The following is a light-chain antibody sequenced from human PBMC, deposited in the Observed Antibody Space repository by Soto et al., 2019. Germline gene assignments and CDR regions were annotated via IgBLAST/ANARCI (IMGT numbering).Light chain of an antibody. V-gene: IGLV1-47*02. J-gene: IGLJ1*01. CDR1: SSNMGRNY. CDR3: AVWDDRLSGYV. CDR2: GNN. Sequence: QSVLTQPPSASETPGQRVTISCSGRSSNMGRNYVCWYQQLPGTAPKLLIYGNNQRPSGVPDRFSGSKSGTSASLAISGRRSEDEAEYYCAVWDDRLSGYVFGTGTKLTVL.